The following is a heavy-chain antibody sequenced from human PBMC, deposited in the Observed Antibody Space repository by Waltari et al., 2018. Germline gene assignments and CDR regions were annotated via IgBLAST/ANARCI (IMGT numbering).Heavy chain of an antibody. CDR2: ISGDGGRT. J-gene: IGHJ4*01. Sequence: EVQLLESGGGLVQPGGSLRLSCAASGFIFSSYAMNWVRQAPGKGLEGVSVISGDGGRTYYADSGKGRCTISRDKSKNTLYLQMNSLGAEDTALYYCAKNIAAANPYYFDSWGHGTLVTVSS. CDR3: AKNIAAANPYYFDS. V-gene: IGHV3-23*01. D-gene: IGHD6-13*01. CDR1: GFIFSSYA.